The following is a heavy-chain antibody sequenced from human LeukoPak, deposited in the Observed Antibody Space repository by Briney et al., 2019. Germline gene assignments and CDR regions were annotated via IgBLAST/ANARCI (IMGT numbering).Heavy chain of an antibody. CDR1: GYTFTSYD. V-gene: IGHV1-8*01. Sequence: GASVKVSCKASGYTFTSYDINWVRQATGQGLEWMGWMNPNSGNTGYAQRFQGRVTMTRNTSISTAYMELSSLRSEDTAVYYCARGGYYDFWSGYEAWFDPWGQGTLVTVSS. CDR2: MNPNSGNT. J-gene: IGHJ5*02. D-gene: IGHD3-3*01. CDR3: ARGGYYDFWSGYEAWFDP.